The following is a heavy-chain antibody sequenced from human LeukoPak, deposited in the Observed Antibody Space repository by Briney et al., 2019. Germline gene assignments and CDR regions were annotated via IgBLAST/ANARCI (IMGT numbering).Heavy chain of an antibody. CDR2: ISPNGGST. CDR3: AKDEYDSSGYYFSGY. V-gene: IGHV3-64D*06. J-gene: IGHJ4*02. Sequence: GGSLRLSCSASGFTFSAYAMHWVRQAPGKGLEYVSAISPNGGSTYYADSVKGRFTISRDNSKNTLYLQMSSLRVEDTAVYYCAKDEYDSSGYYFSGYWGQGTLVTVSS. CDR1: GFTFSAYA. D-gene: IGHD3-22*01.